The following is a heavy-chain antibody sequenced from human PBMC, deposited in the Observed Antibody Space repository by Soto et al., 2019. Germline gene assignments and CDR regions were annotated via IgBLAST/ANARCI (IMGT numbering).Heavy chain of an antibody. D-gene: IGHD3-9*01. J-gene: IGHJ5*02. CDR2: INHSGST. Sequence: SETLSLTCAVYGGSFSGYYWSWIRQPPVKGLEWIGEINHSGSTNYNPSLKSRVTISVDTSKNQFSLKLSSVTAADTAVYYCARGGFGILTGYYRNNWFDPWGQGTLVTVYS. V-gene: IGHV4-34*01. CDR1: GGSFSGYY. CDR3: ARGGFGILTGYYRNNWFDP.